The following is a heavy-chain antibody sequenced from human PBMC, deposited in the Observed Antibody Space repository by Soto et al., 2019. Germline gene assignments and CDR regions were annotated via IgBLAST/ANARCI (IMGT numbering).Heavy chain of an antibody. D-gene: IGHD6-13*01. J-gene: IGHJ6*02. Sequence: PGESLKISCKGSGYSFTSYWIGWVRQMPGKGLEWMGIIYPGDSDTRYSPSFQGQVTISADKSISTTYLQWSSLKASDTAMYYCARTSAAGKYYYGMDVWGQGTTVTVSS. V-gene: IGHV5-51*01. CDR3: ARTSAAGKYYYGMDV. CDR2: IYPGDSDT. CDR1: GYSFTSYW.